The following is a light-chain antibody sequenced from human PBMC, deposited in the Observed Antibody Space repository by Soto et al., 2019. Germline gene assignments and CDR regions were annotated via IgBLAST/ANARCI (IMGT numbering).Light chain of an antibody. CDR3: QQYDNWPPIT. V-gene: IGKV3-15*01. J-gene: IGKJ5*01. CDR1: QSVSSN. Sequence: EIVMTQSPATLSVSPGERATLSCRASQSVSSNLAWHQQKPGQAPRLLIYDASTRATGIPARFSGSGSGTEFTLTISRLQSEDFAVYYCQQYDNWPPITFGQGTRLEIK. CDR2: DAS.